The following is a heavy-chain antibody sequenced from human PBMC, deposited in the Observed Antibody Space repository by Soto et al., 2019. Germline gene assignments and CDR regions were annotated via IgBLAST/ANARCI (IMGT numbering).Heavy chain of an antibody. J-gene: IGHJ4*02. CDR2: ISGRGGST. D-gene: IGHD1-26*01. Sequence: GGSMRLSCAASGFTFSSYAISWVRQAPRKGVEWVSAISGRGGSTYYADSVKGRFTISRDNSKNTLYLQMNSLRAEDKAVYYCAKGKAVYLYSGSPGYFDYWGQGTLVTVSS. CDR1: GFTFSSYA. CDR3: AKGKAVYLYSGSPGYFDY. V-gene: IGHV3-23*01.